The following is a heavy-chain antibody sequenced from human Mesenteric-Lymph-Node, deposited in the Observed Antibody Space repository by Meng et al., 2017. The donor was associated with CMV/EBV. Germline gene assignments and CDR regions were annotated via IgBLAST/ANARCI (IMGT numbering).Heavy chain of an antibody. CDR3: SRVLRTPNDYYDSSGYLGY. CDR1: GYTFTGYY. D-gene: IGHD3-22*01. J-gene: IGHJ4*02. V-gene: IGHV1-2*02. Sequence: ASVKVSCKTSGYTFTGYYIHWVRQAPGQGLEWMGWINPNSGGVKHYAQKFPGRVTMTRDTSISTVYMELSRLRSDDTAVYYCSRVLRTPNDYYDSSGYLGYWGQGTLVTVSS. CDR2: INPNSGGVK.